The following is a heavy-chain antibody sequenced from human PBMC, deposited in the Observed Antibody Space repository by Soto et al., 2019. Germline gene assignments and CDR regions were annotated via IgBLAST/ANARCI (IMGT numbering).Heavy chain of an antibody. J-gene: IGHJ6*02. Sequence: LRLSCAASGFTFSSYAMSWVRQAPGKGLEWVSAISGSGGSTYYADSVKGRFTISRDNSKNTLYLQMNSLRAEDTAVYYCATPYYYGSGSYYNYYGMDVWGQGTTVTVSS. D-gene: IGHD3-10*01. V-gene: IGHV3-23*01. CDR3: ATPYYYGSGSYYNYYGMDV. CDR1: GFTFSSYA. CDR2: ISGSGGST.